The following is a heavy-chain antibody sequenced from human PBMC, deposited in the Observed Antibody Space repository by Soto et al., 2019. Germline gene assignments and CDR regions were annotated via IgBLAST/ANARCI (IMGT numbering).Heavy chain of an antibody. CDR2: INPNSGGT. CDR1: GGTFSSYT. J-gene: IGHJ3*02. D-gene: IGHD3-10*01. V-gene: IGHV1-2*04. CDR3: ARDSGFEAFDI. Sequence: ASVKVSCKASGGTFSSYTISWVRQAPGQGLEWMGWINPNSGGTNYAQKFQGWVTMTRDTSISTAYMELSRLRSDDTAVYYCARDSGFEAFDIWGQGTMVTVSS.